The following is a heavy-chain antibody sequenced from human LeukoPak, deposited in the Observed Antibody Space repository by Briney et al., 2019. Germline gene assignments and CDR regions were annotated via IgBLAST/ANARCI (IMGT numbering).Heavy chain of an antibody. V-gene: IGHV1-8*01. CDR3: ARGPGYRSSWYRGSYNDY. CDR2: MNPNSGNT. D-gene: IGHD6-13*01. CDR1: GYTFTSYD. Sequence: GASVKVSCKASGYTFTSYDINWVRQATGQGLEWMGWMNPNSGNTGYAQKFQGRVTMTRNTSISTAYMELSSLRSEDTAVYYCARGPGYRSSWYRGSYNDYWGQGTLVTVSS. J-gene: IGHJ4*02.